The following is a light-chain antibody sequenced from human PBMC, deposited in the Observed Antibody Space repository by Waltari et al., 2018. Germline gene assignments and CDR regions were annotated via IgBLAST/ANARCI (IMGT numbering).Light chain of an antibody. CDR3: QQYKNWPLT. CDR2: GAS. Sequence: EIVMTQSPATLSASPGARATLSCRASQSVSSKLAWYQQRPGQAPRLLIYGASTRANGIPVRFSGSGSGTEFTLTISSLQSEDFSVYYCQQYKNWPLTFGGGTKVEIK. V-gene: IGKV3-15*01. J-gene: IGKJ4*01. CDR1: QSVSSK.